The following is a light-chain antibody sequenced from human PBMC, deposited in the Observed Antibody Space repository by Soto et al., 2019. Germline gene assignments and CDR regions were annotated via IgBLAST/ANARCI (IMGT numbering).Light chain of an antibody. J-gene: IGKJ1*01. CDR3: QQYNNWPPTWT. CDR2: GVS. CDR1: QSVSSN. Sequence: EIVMTQSPATLSVSPGERATLSCRPSQSVSSNLAWYQQKPGQAPRLLIYGVSTRATGIPARFSGSGSGTEFTLTISSLQSEDFAVYYCQQYNNWPPTWTFGQGTKVDIK. V-gene: IGKV3-15*01.